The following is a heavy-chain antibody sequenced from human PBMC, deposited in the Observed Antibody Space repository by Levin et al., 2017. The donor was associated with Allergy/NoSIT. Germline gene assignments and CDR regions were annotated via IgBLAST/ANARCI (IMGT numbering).Heavy chain of an antibody. V-gene: IGHV3-21*01. Sequence: PGESLKISCAASGFTFSNYHMNWVRQAPGKGLEWVSSIGPRNDYIYYAASMKGRFTISRENAKNSLYLQMDSLRAEDTAVYYCARGGGDATTLGLPDYWGQGTLVTVSS. D-gene: IGHD3-16*01. CDR3: ARGGGDATTLGLPDY. CDR2: IGPRNDYI. CDR1: GFTFSNYH. J-gene: IGHJ4*02.